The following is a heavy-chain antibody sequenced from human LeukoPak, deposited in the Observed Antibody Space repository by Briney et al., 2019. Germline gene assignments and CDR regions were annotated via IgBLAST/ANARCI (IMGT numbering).Heavy chain of an antibody. CDR1: GGTFSSYA. D-gene: IGHD3-22*01. CDR2: IIPILGIA. Sequence: SVKVSCKASGGTFSSYAISWVRQAPGQGLEWMGRIIPILGIANYAQKFQGRVTITADKSTSTAYTELSSLRSEDTAVYYCASSPNQYYDSSGYYRPGYWGQGTLVTVSS. V-gene: IGHV1-69*04. CDR3: ASSPNQYYDSSGYYRPGY. J-gene: IGHJ4*02.